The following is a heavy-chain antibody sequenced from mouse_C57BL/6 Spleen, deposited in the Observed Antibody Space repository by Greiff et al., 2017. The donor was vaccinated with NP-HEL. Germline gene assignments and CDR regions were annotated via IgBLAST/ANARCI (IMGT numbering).Heavy chain of an antibody. CDR1: GYTFTSYW. CDR2: IDPSDSST. V-gene: IGHV1-59*01. D-gene: IGHD3-2*02. J-gene: IGHJ2*01. CDR3: ARSHSSGYVDY. Sequence: QVQLQQPGAELVRPGTSVKLSCKASGYTFTSYWMHWVKQRPGQGLEWIGVIDPSDSSTNYNQKFKGKATLTVDTSSSTAYMQLSSLTSEDSAVYYCARSHSSGYVDYWGQGTTLTVSS.